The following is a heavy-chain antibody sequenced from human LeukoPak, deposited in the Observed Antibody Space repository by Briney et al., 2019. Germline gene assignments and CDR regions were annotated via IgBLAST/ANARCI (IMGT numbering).Heavy chain of an antibody. CDR1: GYTFTSYD. J-gene: IGHJ5*02. CDR3: ASEESWFDP. Sequence: ASVKVSCKASGYTFTSYDINWVRQATGQGLEWMGWMNPNSGGTNYAQKFQGRVTMTRDTSISTAYMELSRLRSDDTAVYYCASEESWFDPWGQGTLVTVSS. V-gene: IGHV1-2*02. CDR2: MNPNSGGT.